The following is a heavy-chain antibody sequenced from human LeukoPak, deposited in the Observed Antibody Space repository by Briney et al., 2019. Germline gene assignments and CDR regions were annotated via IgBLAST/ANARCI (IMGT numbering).Heavy chain of an antibody. D-gene: IGHD3-3*01. Sequence: GASVKVSCKASGYTFTSYDTNWVRQATGQGLEWMGWMNPNSGNTGYAQKFQGRVTMTRNTSISTAYMELSSLRSEDTAVYYCARSGYYENYYYYGMDVWGQGTTVTVSS. CDR3: ARSGYYENYYYYGMDV. V-gene: IGHV1-8*01. CDR1: GYTFTSYD. J-gene: IGHJ6*02. CDR2: MNPNSGNT.